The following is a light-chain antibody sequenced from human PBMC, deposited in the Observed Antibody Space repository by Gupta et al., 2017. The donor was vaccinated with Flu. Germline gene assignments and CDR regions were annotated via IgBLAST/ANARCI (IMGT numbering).Light chain of an antibody. CDR1: SLRNYY. J-gene: IGLJ2*01. CDR2: GKN. CDR3: NSRDSSGNHVV. V-gene: IGLV3-19*01. Sequence: GQTVRITCQGASLRNYYASWYQQKPGQAPVFVIYGKNNRPSGIPDRFSGSSSGTTASLTITGAQAEDEADYYCNSRDSSGNHVVFGGGTKLT.